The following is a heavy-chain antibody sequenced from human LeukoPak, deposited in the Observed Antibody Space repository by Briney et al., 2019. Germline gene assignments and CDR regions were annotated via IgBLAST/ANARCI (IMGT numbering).Heavy chain of an antibody. CDR3: AKGIYSSGWSYFDY. V-gene: IGHV3-23*01. Sequence: GGSLRLSCAASGFTFSTYAMSWVRQAPGKGLEWVSAISGRAGSTYYADSVKGRFTISRDNSKNTLYLQMNSLRAEDTAVYYCAKGIYSSGWSYFDYWGHGTLVTVSS. J-gene: IGHJ4*01. CDR2: ISGRAGST. D-gene: IGHD6-19*01. CDR1: GFTFSTYA.